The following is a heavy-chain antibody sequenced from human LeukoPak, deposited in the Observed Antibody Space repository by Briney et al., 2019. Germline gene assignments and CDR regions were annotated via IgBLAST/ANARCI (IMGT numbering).Heavy chain of an antibody. CDR2: IIDSGGST. Sequence: PGGSLRLSCAASGFTFSSCAMNWVRQAPGKGLDWVSVIIDSGGSTSYADSVKGRFTISRDNSKNTMYLQMNSLRAEDTAVYYCAKSLRGLIAVNDAFDMWGQGTRVTVSS. V-gene: IGHV3-23*01. D-gene: IGHD6-19*01. CDR1: GFTFSSCA. J-gene: IGHJ3*02. CDR3: AKSLRGLIAVNDAFDM.